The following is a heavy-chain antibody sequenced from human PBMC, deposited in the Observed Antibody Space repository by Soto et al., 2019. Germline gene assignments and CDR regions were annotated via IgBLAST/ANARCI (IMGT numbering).Heavy chain of an antibody. D-gene: IGHD3-10*01. CDR2: ISAYNGNT. V-gene: IGHV1-18*01. Sequence: ASVKVSCKASGYTLTSYGISWGRQAPGQGLEWMGWISAYNGNTNYAQKLQGRVTMTTDTSTSTAYMELRSLRSDDTAVYYCTRALFYYGSGSYYIYGMDVWGQGPTVTVSS. CDR3: TRALFYYGSGSYYIYGMDV. CDR1: GYTLTSYG. J-gene: IGHJ6*02.